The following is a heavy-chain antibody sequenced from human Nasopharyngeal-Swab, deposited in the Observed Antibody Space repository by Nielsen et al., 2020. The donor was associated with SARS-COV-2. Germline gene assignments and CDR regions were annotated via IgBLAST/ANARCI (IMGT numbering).Heavy chain of an antibody. J-gene: IGHJ6*03. CDR3: ARVGTYYYDSSGHLNYYYYYYMDV. D-gene: IGHD3-22*01. V-gene: IGHV4-59*01. Sequence: RQAPGKGLEWIGYIYCSGSTNYNPSLKSRVTISVDTSKNQFSLKLSSVTAADTAVYYYARVGTYYYDSSGHLNYYYYYYMDVWGKGTTVTVSS. CDR2: IYCSGST.